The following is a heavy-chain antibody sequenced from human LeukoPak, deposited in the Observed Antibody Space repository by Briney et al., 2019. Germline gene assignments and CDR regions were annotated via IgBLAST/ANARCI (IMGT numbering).Heavy chain of an antibody. J-gene: IGHJ4*02. V-gene: IGHV4-61*01. Sequence: SETLSLTCTVSGGSVSSGSYYWSWIRQPPGKGLEWIGYIYYSGSTNYNPSLKSRVTISVDTSENQFSLKLNSVTAADTAVYYCARVGLSGYDYRFDYWGQGTLVTVSS. CDR3: ARVGLSGYDYRFDY. D-gene: IGHD5-12*01. CDR1: GGSVSSGSYY. CDR2: IYYSGST.